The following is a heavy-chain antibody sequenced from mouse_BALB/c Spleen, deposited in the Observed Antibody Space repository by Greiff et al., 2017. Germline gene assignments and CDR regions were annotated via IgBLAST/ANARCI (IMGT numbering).Heavy chain of an antibody. J-gene: IGHJ4*01. Sequence: EVKLMESGGGLVQPGGSRKLSCAASGFTFSSFGMHWVRQAPEKGREWVAYISSGSSTIYYADTVKGRFTISRDNPKNTLFLQMTSLRSEDTAMYYCARPYYGSSYDAMDYWGQGTSVTVSS. CDR1: GFTFSSFG. CDR2: ISSGSSTI. D-gene: IGHD1-1*01. V-gene: IGHV5-17*02. CDR3: ARPYYGSSYDAMDY.